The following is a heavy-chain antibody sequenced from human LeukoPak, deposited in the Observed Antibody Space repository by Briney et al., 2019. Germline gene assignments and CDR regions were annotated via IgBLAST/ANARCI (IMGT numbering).Heavy chain of an antibody. V-gene: IGHV4-59*01. CDR1: GGSISSYS. CDR2: IDNRGST. CDR3: GRGLYDSSGYYWTGSFDN. D-gene: IGHD3-22*01. J-gene: IGHJ4*02. Sequence: SGTLSLTCSVSGGSISSYSWSWIRQPPGKGLQWIGYIDNRGSTTYNPSLKSRVSMSVDTSKNQFSLNVSSMTAADTAVYYGGRGLYDSSGYYWTGSFDNRGQGALVTVSS.